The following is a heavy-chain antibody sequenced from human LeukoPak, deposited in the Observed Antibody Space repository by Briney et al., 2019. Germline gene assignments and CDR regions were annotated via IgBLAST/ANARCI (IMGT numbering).Heavy chain of an antibody. CDR2: IIPIFGTA. CDR3: ARASSWDPNYYYYMDV. D-gene: IGHD6-13*01. Sequence: SVKVSCKASGYTFTSYYMHWVRQAPGQGLEWMGGIIPIFGTANYAQKFQGRVTITADKSTSTAYMELSSLRSEDTAVYYCARASSWDPNYYYYMDVWGKGTTVTVSS. V-gene: IGHV1-69*06. J-gene: IGHJ6*03. CDR1: GYTFTSYY.